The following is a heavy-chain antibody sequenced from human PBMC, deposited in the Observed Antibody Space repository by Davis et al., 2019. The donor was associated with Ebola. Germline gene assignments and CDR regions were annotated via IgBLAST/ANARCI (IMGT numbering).Heavy chain of an antibody. CDR3: ARPSYCSSTSCYHWYFDL. D-gene: IGHD2-2*01. CDR1: GYSFTSYW. V-gene: IGHV5-51*01. Sequence: GESLKISCKGSGYSFTSYWIGWVRQMPGKGLEWMGIIYPGDSDTRYSPSFQGQVTISADKSISTAYLQWSSLKASDTAMYYCARPSYCSSTSCYHWYFDLWGRGTLVTVSS. J-gene: IGHJ2*01. CDR2: IYPGDSDT.